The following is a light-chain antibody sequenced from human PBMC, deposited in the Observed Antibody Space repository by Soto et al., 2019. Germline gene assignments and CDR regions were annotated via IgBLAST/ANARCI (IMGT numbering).Light chain of an antibody. CDR3: QPSFDTSYT. V-gene: IGKV1-39*01. J-gene: IGKJ2*01. Sequence: DIHMTQSPPSLSASVGDRVYITCRASETISSNYLNWYQQKPGKAPKLLVYASSILQGGVPSRFTGTGSGTDFTLTISSLQPEDFAIYYCQPSFDTSYTFGQGTKLEI. CDR2: ASS. CDR1: ETISSNY.